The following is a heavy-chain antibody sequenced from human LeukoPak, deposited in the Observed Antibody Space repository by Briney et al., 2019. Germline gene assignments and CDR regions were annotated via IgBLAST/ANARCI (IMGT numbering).Heavy chain of an antibody. CDR2: ITTSGGST. V-gene: IGHV3-23*01. CDR1: GFTFSSYA. CDR3: AKARDIRNNWFDP. Sequence: GGSLRLSCAASGFTFSSYAMSWVRQAPGEGLEWVSSITTSGGSTYYADSVKGRFTISRDNAKNTLYLQMNSLRAEDTAVYYCAKARDIRNNWFDPWGQGTLVTVAS. J-gene: IGHJ5*02. D-gene: IGHD5-24*01.